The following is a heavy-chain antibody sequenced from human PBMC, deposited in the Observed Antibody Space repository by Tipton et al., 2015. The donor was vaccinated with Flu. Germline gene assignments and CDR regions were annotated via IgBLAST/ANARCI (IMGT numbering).Heavy chain of an antibody. V-gene: IGHV4-4*07. CDR3: ARDRSGSNSLDY. CDR1: GASISGYY. J-gene: IGHJ4*02. CDR2: VYSSGST. Sequence: GLVKPSETLFLTCTVSGASISGYYWSWIRQPAGRGLEWIGHVYSSGSTKYNPSLKGRVTLSVDKSRNQFSLELNSVTAADTAVYYCARDRSGSNSLDYSCQGTLVTVSS. D-gene: IGHD1-26*01.